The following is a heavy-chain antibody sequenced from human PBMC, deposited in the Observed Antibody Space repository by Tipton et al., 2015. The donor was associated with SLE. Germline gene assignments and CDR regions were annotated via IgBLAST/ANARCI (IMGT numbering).Heavy chain of an antibody. D-gene: IGHD3-3*01. J-gene: IGHJ5*02. CDR3: ARGTPFMEWERNWFDP. CDR1: GGSVSSGSYY. CDR2: VSSSGTT. V-gene: IGHV4-61*10. Sequence: TLSLTCTVSGGSVSSGSYYWSWIRQPAGEGLEWIGRVSSSGTTDYNPSLKSRVTISEDRSKNQFSLKLRSVTAADTAIYYCARGTPFMEWERNWFDPWGQGTLVTVSS.